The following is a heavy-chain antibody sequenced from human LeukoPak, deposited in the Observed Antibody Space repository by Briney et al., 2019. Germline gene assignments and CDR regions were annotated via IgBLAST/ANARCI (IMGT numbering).Heavy chain of an antibody. J-gene: IGHJ6*03. D-gene: IGHD3-16*02. CDR2: IYHSGST. CDR3: ASQNYDYVGGSYRKIDYYYMDV. V-gene: IGHV4-30-2*01. Sequence: SETLSLTCTVSGGSISSGGYYWSWIRQPPGKGLEWIGYIYHSGSTYYNPSLKSRVTISVDRSKNQFSLKLSSVTAADTAVYYWASQNYDYVGGSYRKIDYYYMDVGGKGPRVPVPS. CDR1: GGSISSGGYY.